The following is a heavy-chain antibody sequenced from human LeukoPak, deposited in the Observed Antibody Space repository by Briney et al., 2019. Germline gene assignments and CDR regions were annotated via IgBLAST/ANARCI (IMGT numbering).Heavy chain of an antibody. J-gene: IGHJ4*02. CDR2: IKEDGSEK. Sequence: GGSLRLSCAGSGFTFSSYWMSWVRQAPGKGLEWVANIKEDGSEKYYVDSVKGRFTISRDNAKNSLYLQMNSLRGEDTAVYYCARRGYSFGSDYWGQGTLVTVSS. V-gene: IGHV3-7*01. D-gene: IGHD5-18*01. CDR3: ARRGYSFGSDY. CDR1: GFTFSSYW.